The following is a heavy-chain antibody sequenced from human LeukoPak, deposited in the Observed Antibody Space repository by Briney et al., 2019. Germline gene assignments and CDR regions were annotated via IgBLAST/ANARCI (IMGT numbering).Heavy chain of an antibody. D-gene: IGHD3-3*01. Sequence: ASVKVSCKASGGTFTSYAISWVRQAPGQGLEWMGGIIPIFGTANYAQRLQGRVTITADESTSTAYMELSSLRSEDTAVYYCARDGGGTIFGVVTRFGWFDPWGQGTLVTVSS. CDR3: ARDGGGTIFGVVTRFGWFDP. J-gene: IGHJ5*02. CDR2: IIPIFGTA. V-gene: IGHV1-69*13. CDR1: GGTFTSYA.